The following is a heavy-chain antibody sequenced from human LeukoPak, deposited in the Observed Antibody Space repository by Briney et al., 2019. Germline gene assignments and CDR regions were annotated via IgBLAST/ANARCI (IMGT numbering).Heavy chain of an antibody. D-gene: IGHD2-2*01. Sequence: SETLSLTCAVYGGSFSGYYWSWIRQPPGKGLEWIWEINHSGSTNYNPSLKSRVTISVDTTTNQFSLKLRSVTAADTSVYYCARYPEAVSSTVSDYWGQGTLVTVSS. J-gene: IGHJ4*02. V-gene: IGHV4-34*01. CDR3: ARYPEAVSSTVSDY. CDR2: INHSGST. CDR1: GGSFSGYY.